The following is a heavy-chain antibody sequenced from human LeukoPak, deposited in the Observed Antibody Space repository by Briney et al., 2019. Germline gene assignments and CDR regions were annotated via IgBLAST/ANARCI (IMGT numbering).Heavy chain of an antibody. J-gene: IGHJ3*02. Sequence: ASVKLSCKASGYTFTGYYMRWVRQAPGQGLEWMGWINPNSGGTNYAQKFQGRVTMSRDTSISTAYMELSRLRADDTAVYYCARARYSSGWYEFDIWGQGTLVTVSS. CDR1: GYTFTGYY. D-gene: IGHD6-13*01. V-gene: IGHV1-2*02. CDR3: ARARYSSGWYEFDI. CDR2: INPNSGGT.